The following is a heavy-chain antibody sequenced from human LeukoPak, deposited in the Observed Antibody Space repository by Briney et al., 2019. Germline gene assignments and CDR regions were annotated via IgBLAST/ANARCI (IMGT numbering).Heavy chain of an antibody. CDR2: VYTSGST. V-gene: IGHV4-4*07. CDR3: ARDREHSSSWYHFDY. J-gene: IGHJ4*02. CDR1: GGSISSYY. D-gene: IGHD6-13*01. Sequence: SETLSLTCTVSGGSISSYYWCWIRQPAGKGLEWIGRVYTSGSTNYNPSLKSRVTMSVDTSKNQFSLKLSSVTAADTAVYYCARDREHSSSWYHFDYWGQGTLVTVSS.